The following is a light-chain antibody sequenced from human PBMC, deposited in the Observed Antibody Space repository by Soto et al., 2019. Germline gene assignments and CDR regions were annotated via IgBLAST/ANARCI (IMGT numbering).Light chain of an antibody. CDR3: QQYDNF. J-gene: IGKJ5*01. Sequence: DIQMTQSPSSLSASVGDRVTITCQASQDINKYLNWYQQKPGKAPKLLIYDASNLETGVPSRFSGSGSGTDFTFTISSLQPEDIATYYCQQYDNFFGQGTRLEIK. V-gene: IGKV1-33*01. CDR1: QDINKY. CDR2: DAS.